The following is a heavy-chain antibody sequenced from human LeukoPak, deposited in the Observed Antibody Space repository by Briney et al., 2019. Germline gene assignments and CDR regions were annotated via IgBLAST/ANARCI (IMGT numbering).Heavy chain of an antibody. CDR3: AKDFAGQLARRSWFDP. D-gene: IGHD6-6*01. V-gene: IGHV3-30*02. CDR2: IRYDGSNK. CDR1: GFTFSSYG. Sequence: PGGSLRLSCAASGFTFSSYGMHWVRQAPGKGLEWVAFIRYDGSNKYYADSVKGRFTISRDNSKNTLYLQMNSLRAEDTAVYYCAKDFAGQLARRSWFDPWGQGTLVTVSS. J-gene: IGHJ5*02.